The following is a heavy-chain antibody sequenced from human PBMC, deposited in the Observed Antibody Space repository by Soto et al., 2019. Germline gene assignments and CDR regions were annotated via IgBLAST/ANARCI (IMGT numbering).Heavy chain of an antibody. CDR1: CGSFSGYY. CDR3: ARDAPKLKAHCSGGSCYTWFDP. V-gene: IGHV4-34*01. Sequence: SETLSLTCAVYCGSFSGYYWSWIRQPPGKGLEWIGEINHSGSTNYNPSLKSRVTISVDTSKNQFSLKLSSVTAADTAVYYCARDAPKLKAHCSGGSCYTWFDPWGQGTLVTVSS. D-gene: IGHD2-15*01. J-gene: IGHJ5*02. CDR2: INHSGST.